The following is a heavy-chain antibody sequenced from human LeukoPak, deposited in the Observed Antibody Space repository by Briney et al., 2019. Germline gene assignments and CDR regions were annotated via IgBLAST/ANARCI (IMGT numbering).Heavy chain of an antibody. V-gene: IGHV1-3*04. Sequence: GASVKLSCKASGYTFTDYALRWVRQAPGQSLEWMGWITTGRGETRYAQYFQRRLTLTRDKSANTVYMGLSDLTSEDTALYYCARGGQQWRGGNYFDSWGQGTLLAVSS. CDR3: ARGGQQWRGGNYFDS. J-gene: IGHJ4*02. CDR1: GYTFTDYA. CDR2: ITTGRGET. D-gene: IGHD6-19*01.